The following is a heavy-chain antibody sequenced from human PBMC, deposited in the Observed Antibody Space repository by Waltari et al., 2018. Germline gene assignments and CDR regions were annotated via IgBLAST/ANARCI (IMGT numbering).Heavy chain of an antibody. CDR1: GLSISIDA. CDR3: AKNMVRGRELGY. V-gene: IGHV3-23*01. Sequence: EVQLLESGGGLVQPGGSLRLACAACGLSISIDAMSWVRQAPGKGLEWVSAISGSGGSTYYADSVKGRFTISRDNSKNTLYLQMNSLRAEDTAVYYCAKNMVRGRELGYWGQGTLVTVSS. J-gene: IGHJ4*02. CDR2: ISGSGGST. D-gene: IGHD3-10*01.